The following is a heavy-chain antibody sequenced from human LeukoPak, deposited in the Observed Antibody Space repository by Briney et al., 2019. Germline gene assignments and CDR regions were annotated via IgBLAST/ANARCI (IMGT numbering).Heavy chain of an antibody. CDR1: GFSLNTYS. Sequence: GSLRLSCAASGFSLNTYSMNWVRQAPGKGLEWIGSTYYSGSTYYNPSLKSRVTISVDTSKNQFSLKLSSVTAADTAVYYCARGRAGKGTNWFDPWGQGTLVTVSS. CDR3: ARGRAGKGTNWFDP. V-gene: IGHV4-39*07. CDR2: TYYSGST. J-gene: IGHJ5*02. D-gene: IGHD6-13*01.